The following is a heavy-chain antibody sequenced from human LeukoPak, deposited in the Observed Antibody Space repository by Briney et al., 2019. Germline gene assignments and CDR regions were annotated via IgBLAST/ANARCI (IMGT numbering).Heavy chain of an antibody. J-gene: IGHJ6*02. CDR1: GFTFSSYA. CDR2: ISGSGGST. CDR3: ARDGMSGYDFDYYYGMDV. D-gene: IGHD5-12*01. V-gene: IGHV3-23*01. Sequence: PGGSLRLSCAASGFTFSSYAMSWVRQAPGKGLERVSAISGSGGSTHYADSVKGRFTISRDNSENTLYVQMNSLRGEDTAVYYCARDGMSGYDFDYYYGMDVWGQGTTVTVSS.